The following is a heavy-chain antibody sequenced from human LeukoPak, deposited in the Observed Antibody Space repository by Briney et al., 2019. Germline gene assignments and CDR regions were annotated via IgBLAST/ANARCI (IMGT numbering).Heavy chain of an antibody. CDR2: VHFIGTT. CDR1: GGSISSSSYY. Sequence: SETLSLTCTVSGGSISSSSYYWGWIRQPPGKGLEWIGSVHFIGTTYYNPSLKSRVTISVDTSKNQFYLKLSSVTAADAALYSCARQWDASSSRLSWFDPWGQGTLVTVSS. V-gene: IGHV4-39*01. J-gene: IGHJ5*02. D-gene: IGHD6-6*01. CDR3: ARQWDASSSRLSWFDP.